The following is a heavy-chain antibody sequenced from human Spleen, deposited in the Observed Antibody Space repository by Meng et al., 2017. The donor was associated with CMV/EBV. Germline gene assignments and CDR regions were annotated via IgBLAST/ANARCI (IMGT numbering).Heavy chain of an antibody. D-gene: IGHD3-22*01. CDR3: ARGRLSDYYDSTGLHHIEGFDI. V-gene: IGHV1-3*04. CDR2: IDTDNGNT. CDR1: YA. J-gene: IGHJ3*02. Sequence: YAIHWVRQAPGQRLEWMGWIDTDNGNTRSSQKVQGRVTISMDTSATTANMELSSLTSEDTAVYYCARGRLSDYYDSTGLHHIEGFDIWGQGTMVTVSS.